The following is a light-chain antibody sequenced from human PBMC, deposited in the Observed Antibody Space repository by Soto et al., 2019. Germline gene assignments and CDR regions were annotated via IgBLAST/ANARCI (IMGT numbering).Light chain of an antibody. J-gene: IGKJ1*01. V-gene: IGKV3-20*01. CDR2: GAS. CDR1: QSVSNNY. Sequence: NVFNQDPGTLALFPGGKATLSFRASQSVSNNYLAWYQQKPGQAPRLLIYGASNRATGIPDRFSGSGSGTDFTLTISRLEPEDFAVYYCQQYGSSGTFGQGTKVDIK. CDR3: QQYGSSGT.